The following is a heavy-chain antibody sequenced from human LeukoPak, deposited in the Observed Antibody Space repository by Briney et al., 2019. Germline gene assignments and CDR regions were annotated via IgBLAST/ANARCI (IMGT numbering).Heavy chain of an antibody. J-gene: IGHJ4*02. CDR1: GDSVSSNSAT. D-gene: IGHD6-6*01. Sequence: SQTLSLTCAISGDSVSSNSATWNWNRQSPLRGLEWLGRTYYRSQWNNDYAASVKSRIDINPETSKNQFSLQLNSVTPEDTAVYYCARGRGSSADFDYWGQGTLVTVSS. CDR2: TYYRSQWNN. CDR3: ARGRGSSADFDY. V-gene: IGHV6-1*01.